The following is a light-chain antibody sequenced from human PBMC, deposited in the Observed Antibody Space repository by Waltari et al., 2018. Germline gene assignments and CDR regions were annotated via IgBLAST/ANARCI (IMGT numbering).Light chain of an antibody. CDR3: ATWDDSLNGL. CDR2: SNN. V-gene: IGLV1-44*01. Sequence: QSVLTQPPSVSGTPGQRVSISCSGSSSNIGSKSVNWYQQVPGTAPKLLIYSNNQRPSGVPDRFSGSKSGTSASLAISGLQSEDEADYYCATWDDSLNGLLGGGTKLTVL. CDR1: SSNIGSKS. J-gene: IGLJ2*01.